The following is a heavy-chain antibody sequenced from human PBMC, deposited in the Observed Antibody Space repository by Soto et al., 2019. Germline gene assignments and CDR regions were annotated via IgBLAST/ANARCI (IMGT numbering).Heavy chain of an antibody. CDR2: ISYDGSNI. CDR3: ARELHWYFDL. V-gene: IGHV3-30-3*01. D-gene: IGHD5-18*01. J-gene: IGHJ2*01. CDR1: GFTFSNYA. Sequence: QVQLVESGGGVVQPGRSLRLSCAASGFTFSNYAMHWVRQAPGKGLEWVALISYDGSNIYYTDSVRGRFTSSRDNSKNTLYLQMNSLRAEDTAVYYCARELHWYFDLWGRGTLVTVSS.